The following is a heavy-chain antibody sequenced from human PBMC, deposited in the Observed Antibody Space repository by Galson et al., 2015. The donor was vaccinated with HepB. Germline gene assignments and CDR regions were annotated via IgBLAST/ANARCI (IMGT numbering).Heavy chain of an antibody. J-gene: IGHJ4*02. V-gene: IGHV3-23*01. CDR1: GFTFSSYA. CDR2: ISASGGST. CDR3: AKEREYYDSSGYYNYFDY. Sequence: SLRLSCAASGFTFSSYAMSWVRQAPGKGLEWVSAISASGGSTYYADSVKGRFTISRDNSKNTLYLQMNSLRAEDTAVYYCAKEREYYDSSGYYNYFDYWGQGTLVTVSS. D-gene: IGHD3-22*01.